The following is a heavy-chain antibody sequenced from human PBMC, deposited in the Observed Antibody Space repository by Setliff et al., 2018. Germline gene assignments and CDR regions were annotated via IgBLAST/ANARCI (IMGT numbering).Heavy chain of an antibody. D-gene: IGHD1-26*01. J-gene: IGHJ4*02. Sequence: PGGSLRLSCAASGFTFSSYSMNWVRQAPGKGLEWVSSISSSSSYIYYADSVKGRFTISRDNAKNSLYLQMNSLRAEDTAVYYCARDFQPQWELSPYFASWGQGTLVTVSS. CDR2: ISSSSSYI. CDR3: ARDFQPQWELSPYFAS. CDR1: GFTFSSYS. V-gene: IGHV3-21*01.